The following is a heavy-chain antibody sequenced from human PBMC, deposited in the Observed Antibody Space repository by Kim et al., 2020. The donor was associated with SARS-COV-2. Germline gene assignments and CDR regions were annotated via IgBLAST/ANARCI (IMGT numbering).Heavy chain of an antibody. D-gene: IGHD3-3*01. V-gene: IGHV3-49*02. Sequence: YAASVKGRFTISRDDSKSIAYLQMNSLKTEDPAVYYCRGIFGVAQYGMDVWGQGTTVTVSS. CDR3: RGIFGVAQYGMDV. J-gene: IGHJ6*02.